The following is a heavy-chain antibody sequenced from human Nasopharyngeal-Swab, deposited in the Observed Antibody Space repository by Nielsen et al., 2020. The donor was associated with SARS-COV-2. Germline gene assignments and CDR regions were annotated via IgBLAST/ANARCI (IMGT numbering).Heavy chain of an antibody. Sequence: ASVKVSCKASGYTFTSYAMHWVRQAPGQRLEWMGWINAGNGNTKYSQKFQGRVTITRDTSASTAYMELGSLRSEDTAVYYCAREDCGGDCEGYFDLWGRGTLVTVSS. D-gene: IGHD2-21*02. V-gene: IGHV1-3*01. CDR1: GYTFTSYA. J-gene: IGHJ2*01. CDR3: AREDCGGDCEGYFDL. CDR2: INAGNGNT.